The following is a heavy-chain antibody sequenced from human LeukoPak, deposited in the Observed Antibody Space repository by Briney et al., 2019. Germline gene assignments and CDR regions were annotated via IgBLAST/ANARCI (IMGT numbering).Heavy chain of an antibody. Sequence: GGSLRLSCAASGFTFSSYHMHWVRQATGKGLDWVSAIGTAGDTYYTGSVKGRFTISRENPKNSLYLQMKRMRGGDTAVYYCARGHYYDSSGSPKDAFDIWGQGTMVTVSS. J-gene: IGHJ3*02. CDR2: IGTAGDT. CDR1: GFTFSSYH. CDR3: ARGHYYDSSGSPKDAFDI. D-gene: IGHD3-22*01. V-gene: IGHV3-13*01.